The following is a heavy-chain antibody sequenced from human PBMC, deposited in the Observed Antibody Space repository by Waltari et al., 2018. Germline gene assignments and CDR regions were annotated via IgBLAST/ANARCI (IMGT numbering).Heavy chain of an antibody. Sequence: EVQLVESGGGLVKPGGSLRLSCAASGFTFSSYSMNWVRQAPGKGLEWVSSISSSSSYIYYADSVKGRFTISRDNAKNSLYLQMNSLRAEDTAVYYCAREGSYYYYSSGYQFDYWGQGTLVTVSS. CDR3: AREGSYYYYSSGYQFDY. J-gene: IGHJ4*02. CDR1: GFTFSSYS. CDR2: ISSSSSYI. D-gene: IGHD3-22*01. V-gene: IGHV3-21*01.